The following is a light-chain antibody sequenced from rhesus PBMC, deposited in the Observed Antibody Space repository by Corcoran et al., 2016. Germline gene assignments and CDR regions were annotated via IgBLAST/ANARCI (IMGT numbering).Light chain of an antibody. CDR2: DSS. J-gene: IGKJ3*01. CDR1: QSISRY. Sequence: DIQMTQSPSSLSASVGDTVTIPCRASQSISRYLNWFQQKPGTAPKLLIYDSSSLESGVPSRFSGSGSGTDFNLTISSLQPEDVATYYCLHHKSYPFTFGPGTKLEIK. CDR3: LHHKSYPFT. V-gene: IGKV1-28*02.